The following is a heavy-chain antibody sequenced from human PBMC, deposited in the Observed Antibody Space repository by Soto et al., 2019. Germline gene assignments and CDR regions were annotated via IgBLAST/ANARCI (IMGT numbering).Heavy chain of an antibody. Sequence: QVQLVQSGAEVKKPGSSVKVSCKTSGGTIRTYVISWVRQAPGQGIEWMGGIIPIFGTPNYAQNFQGRVTITADKSTNTAYMELRSLRSEDTAVYYCAREPQDGSGSYFAYWGQGSLVTVSS. V-gene: IGHV1-69*06. CDR1: GGTIRTYV. CDR2: IIPIFGTP. J-gene: IGHJ4*02. D-gene: IGHD3-10*01. CDR3: AREPQDGSGSYFAY.